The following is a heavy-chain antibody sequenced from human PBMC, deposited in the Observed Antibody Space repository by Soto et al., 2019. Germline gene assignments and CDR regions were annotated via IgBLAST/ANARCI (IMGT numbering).Heavy chain of an antibody. CDR2: IYYSGST. CDR3: ARGRTTVVTFFDY. D-gene: IGHD4-17*01. V-gene: IGHV4-59*01. J-gene: IGHJ4*02. Sequence: SEALSLPCTVSGDSISSYYWSWIRQPPGKGLEWIGFIYYSGSTNYNLSLKSRVTISVDASKNQFSLKLSSVTAADTAVYYCARGRTTVVTFFDYWGQGTLVTVSS. CDR1: GDSISSYY.